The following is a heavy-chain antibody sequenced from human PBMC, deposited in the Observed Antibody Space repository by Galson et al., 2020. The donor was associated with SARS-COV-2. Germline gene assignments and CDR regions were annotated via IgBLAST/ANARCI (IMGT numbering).Heavy chain of an antibody. V-gene: IGHV4-34*01. CDR1: GGSFSGYS. J-gene: IGHJ6*03. CDR3: ARGHRGVVPSPVLGLGPFYSYYYMDV. CDR2: INIGGNT. Sequence: SATLSLTCAVYGGSFSGYSWTWIRQPPEKGLEWIGEINIGGNTNYSPSLRSRVTISVDTSKNQFSLNLRSITAADTALYFCARGHRGVVPSPVLGLGPFYSYYYMDVWSKGTTVTVS. D-gene: IGHD3-10*01.